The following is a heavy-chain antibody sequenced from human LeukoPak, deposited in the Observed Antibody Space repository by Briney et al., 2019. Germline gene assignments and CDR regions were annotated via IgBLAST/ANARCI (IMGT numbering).Heavy chain of an antibody. J-gene: IGHJ4*02. CDR1: GFTFSSYW. CDR3: ARVRAYDSSGYYYPTWRYYFDY. V-gene: IGHV3-74*01. CDR2: INSDGSST. D-gene: IGHD3-22*01. Sequence: GGSLRLSCAASGFTFSSYWMHWVRQAPGKGLVWVSRINSDGSSTSYADSVKGRFTISRDNAKNTLYLQMNSLRAEDTAMYYCARVRAYDSSGYYYPTWRYYFDYWGQGTLVTVSS.